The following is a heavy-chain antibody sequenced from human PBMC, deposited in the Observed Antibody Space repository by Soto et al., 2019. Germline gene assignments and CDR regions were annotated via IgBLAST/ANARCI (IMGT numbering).Heavy chain of an antibody. V-gene: IGHV1-69*08. D-gene: IGHD1-26*01. J-gene: IGHJ6*02. CDR2: IIPILGIA. CDR1: GGTFSSYT. CDR3: ARDSRHVGDEKPANGMDV. Sequence: QVQLVQSGAEVKKPGSSVKVSCKASGGTFSSYTISWVRQAPGQGIEWMGRIIPILGIANYAQKFQGRVTITADKSTSTAYMELSSLRSEDTAVYYCARDSRHVGDEKPANGMDVWGQGTTVTVSS.